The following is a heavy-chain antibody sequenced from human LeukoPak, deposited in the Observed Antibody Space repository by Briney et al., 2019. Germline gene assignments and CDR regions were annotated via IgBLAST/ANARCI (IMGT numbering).Heavy chain of an antibody. D-gene: IGHD3-22*01. Sequence: GGSLRLSCAASGFTFSSYAMSWVRQAPGKGLEWVPVIYSGGSTYYADSVKGRFTISRDNSKNTLYLQMNSLRAEDTAVYYCARDISSGYYDAFDIWGQGTMVTVSS. CDR2: IYSGGST. CDR1: GFTFSSYA. CDR3: ARDISSGYYDAFDI. J-gene: IGHJ3*02. V-gene: IGHV3-66*01.